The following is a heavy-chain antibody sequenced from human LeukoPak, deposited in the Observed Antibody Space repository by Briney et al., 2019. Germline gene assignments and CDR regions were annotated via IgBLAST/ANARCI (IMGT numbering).Heavy chain of an antibody. D-gene: IGHD1-26*01. J-gene: IGHJ4*02. CDR1: GGSISSYY. CDR2: IYYSDSGST. V-gene: IGHV4-59*08. Sequence: PSETLSLTCTVSGGSISSYYWSWIRQPPGKGLEWIGYIYYSDSGSTNYNPSLKSRVTISVDTSKNQFSLKLSSVTAADTAMYYCARGGSYFPRYWGQGTLVTVSS. CDR3: ARGGSYFPRY.